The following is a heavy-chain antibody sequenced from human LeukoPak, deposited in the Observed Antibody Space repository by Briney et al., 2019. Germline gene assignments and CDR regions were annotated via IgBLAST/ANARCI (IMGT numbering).Heavy chain of an antibody. V-gene: IGHV1-2*02. CDR2: INPNSGGT. Sequence: ASVKVSCKASGYTFTGYYMHWVRQAPGQGLEWMGWINPNSGGTNYAQKFQGRVTMTRDTSISTAYMELSRLRSDDTAVDSCAREAPYSSGWQGGCYWGQGTLVNGSS. CDR3: AREAPYSSGWQGGCY. J-gene: IGHJ4*02. D-gene: IGHD6-19*01. CDR1: GYTFTGYY.